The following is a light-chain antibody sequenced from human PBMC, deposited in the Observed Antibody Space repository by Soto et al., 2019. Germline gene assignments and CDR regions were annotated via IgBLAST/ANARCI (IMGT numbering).Light chain of an antibody. Sequence: EIVSTQSPGTLSLSPGASATLSCRAGQSVSSSYSARYQQQHGQAPRLLIYGASSRANSVPDRFSGSGSAAAVSLTTSRMQPADYAVYYCQKYGSSPPWTFGQGTKVDIK. V-gene: IGKV3-20*01. CDR2: GAS. J-gene: IGKJ1*01. CDR1: QSVSSSY. CDR3: QKYGSSPPWT.